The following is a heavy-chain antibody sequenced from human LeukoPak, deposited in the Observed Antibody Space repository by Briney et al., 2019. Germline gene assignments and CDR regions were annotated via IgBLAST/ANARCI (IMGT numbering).Heavy chain of an antibody. CDR3: VRDLYIAVVPVAGVFDY. CDR2: IRQDGSEK. V-gene: IGHV3-7*01. CDR1: GFTFSRNW. Sequence: GGSLRLSCAASGFTFSRNWMSWVRQAPGKGLEWVAKIRQDGSEKYYVDSVKGRFTISRDNAKNSLYLQMNSLRAEGTAVYYCVRDLYIAVVPVAGVFDYWGRGILVTVSS. J-gene: IGHJ4*02. D-gene: IGHD2-2*01.